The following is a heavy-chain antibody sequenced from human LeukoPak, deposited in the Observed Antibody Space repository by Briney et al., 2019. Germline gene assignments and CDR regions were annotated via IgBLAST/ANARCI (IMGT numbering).Heavy chain of an antibody. CDR1: GFTFSSYG. J-gene: IGHJ6*03. Sequence: GSLRLSCAASGFTFSSYGMNWVRQAPGKGLEWIGEINHSGSTDYNPSLKSRATISVDTSKNQFSLKLSSVTAADTAVYYCARHASNSSPSYYYYYMDAWGKGTTVTISS. CDR3: ARHASNSSPSYYYYYMDA. CDR2: INHSGST. D-gene: IGHD2-2*01. V-gene: IGHV4-34*01.